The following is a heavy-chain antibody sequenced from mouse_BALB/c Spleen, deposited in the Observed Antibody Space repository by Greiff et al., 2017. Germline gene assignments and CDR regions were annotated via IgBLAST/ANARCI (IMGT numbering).Heavy chain of an antibody. CDR1: GYTFTDYN. CDR3: ARDYYGYHGKLVFDV. CDR2: INPNNGGT. Sequence: EVQLQQSGPELVKPGASVKIPCKASGYTFTDYNMDWVKQSHGKSLEWIGDINPNNGGTIYNQKFKGKAKLTVDKSSSTAYIELRSLTSEDTAVYYCARDYYGYHGKLVFDVWGAGTTVTVSS. D-gene: IGHD2-2*01. V-gene: IGHV1-18*01. J-gene: IGHJ1*01.